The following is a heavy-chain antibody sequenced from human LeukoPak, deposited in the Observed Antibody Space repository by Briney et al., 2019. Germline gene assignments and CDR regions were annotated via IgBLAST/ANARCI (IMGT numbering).Heavy chain of an antibody. CDR1: GFTFSSYG. CDR3: AKDRTRLTTFGYYYYGMDV. CDR2: ISYGGSNK. V-gene: IGHV3-30*18. D-gene: IGHD3-16*01. J-gene: IGHJ6*02. Sequence: GGSLRLSCAASGFTFSSYGMHWLRQAPGRGLKWVAVISYGGSNKYYADSVKGRFTISRDNSENTLYLQMNSLRTEDAAVYFCAKDRTRLTTFGYYYYGMDVWGQGTTVTVSS.